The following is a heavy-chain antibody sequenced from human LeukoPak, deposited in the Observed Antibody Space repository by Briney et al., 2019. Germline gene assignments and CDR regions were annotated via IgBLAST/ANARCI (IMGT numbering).Heavy chain of an antibody. J-gene: IGHJ6*02. CDR3: ARVNCSSTSCYVWPYYYYGMDV. Sequence: PSETLSLTCTVSGGSISSSSYYWGWIRQPPGKGLEWIGSIYYSGSTYYNPSLKSRVTISVDTSKNQFSLKLSSVTAADTAVYYCARVNCSSTSCYVWPYYYYGMDVWGQGTTVTVSS. CDR1: GGSISSSSYY. V-gene: IGHV4-39*07. D-gene: IGHD2-2*01. CDR2: IYYSGST.